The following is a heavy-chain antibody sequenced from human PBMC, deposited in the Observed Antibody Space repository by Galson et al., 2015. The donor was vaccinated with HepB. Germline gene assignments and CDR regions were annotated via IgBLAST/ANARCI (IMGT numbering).Heavy chain of an antibody. D-gene: IGHD3-22*01. CDR2: IIPIFGTA. V-gene: IGHV1-69*13. Sequence: SVKVSCKASGGTFSSYAISWVRQAPGQGLEWMGGIIPIFGTANYAQKFQGRVTITADESTSTAYMELSSLRSEDTAVYYCARVVHAKERITMIVFRGGNWFDPWGQGTLVTVSS. CDR3: ARVVHAKERITMIVFRGGNWFDP. CDR1: GGTFSSYA. J-gene: IGHJ5*02.